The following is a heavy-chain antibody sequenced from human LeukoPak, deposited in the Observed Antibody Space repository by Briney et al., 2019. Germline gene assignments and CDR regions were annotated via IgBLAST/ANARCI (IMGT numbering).Heavy chain of an antibody. Sequence: GGSLRLSCTVSGFTFGDYAINWVRQAPGKGLEWVSYISDNSITIYYADSVKGRFTISRDNAKNSLYLQMNSLRAEDTAVYFCARERYDYVWGSYPQAFDIWGQGTMVTVSS. CDR3: ARERYDYVWGSYPQAFDI. CDR2: ISDNSITI. V-gene: IGHV3-48*01. D-gene: IGHD3-16*02. J-gene: IGHJ3*02. CDR1: GFTFGDYA.